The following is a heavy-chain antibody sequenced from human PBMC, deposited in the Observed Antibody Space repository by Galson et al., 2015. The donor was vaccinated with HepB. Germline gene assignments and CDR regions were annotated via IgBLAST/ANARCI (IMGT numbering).Heavy chain of an antibody. V-gene: IGHV3-21*01. J-gene: IGHJ2*01. CDR1: GFTFSSYS. CDR3: ARSYCGGDCSQYWYFDL. CDR2: ISSSSSYI. D-gene: IGHD2-21*02. Sequence: SLRLSCAASGFTFSSYSMNWVRQAPGKGLEWVSSISSSSSYIYYADSVKGRFTISRDNAKNSLYLQMNSLRAEDTAVYYCARSYCGGDCSQYWYFDLWGRGTLVTVSS.